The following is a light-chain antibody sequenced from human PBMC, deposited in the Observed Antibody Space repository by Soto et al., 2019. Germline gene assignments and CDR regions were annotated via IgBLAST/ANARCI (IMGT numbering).Light chain of an antibody. Sequence: EILMTQSPATLSVSPGERATLSCRASQSVDGNLAWYQQKPGQAPRLLIYDASNRATGIPARFSGSGSGTDFTLTISSLEPEDFAVYYCQQRSNWPLTFGGGTKVDIK. CDR3: QQRSNWPLT. CDR1: QSVDGN. CDR2: DAS. J-gene: IGKJ4*01. V-gene: IGKV3-11*01.